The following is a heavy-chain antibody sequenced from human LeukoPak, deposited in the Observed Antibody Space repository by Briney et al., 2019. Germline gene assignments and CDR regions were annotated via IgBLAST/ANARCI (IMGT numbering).Heavy chain of an antibody. CDR1: GFTFSSYW. Sequence: GGSLRLSCAASGFTFSSYWMSWVRQAPGKGLEWVANIKQDGSEKYYVDSVKGRFTISRDNAKNSLYLQMNSLSAEDTAVYYCARGHYYDFSWGAFDIWGQGTMVTVSS. V-gene: IGHV3-7*01. J-gene: IGHJ3*02. D-gene: IGHD3-3*01. CDR3: ARGHYYDFSWGAFDI. CDR2: IKQDGSEK.